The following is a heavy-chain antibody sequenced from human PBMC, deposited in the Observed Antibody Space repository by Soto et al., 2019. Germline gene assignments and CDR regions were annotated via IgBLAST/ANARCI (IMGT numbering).Heavy chain of an antibody. Sequence: ASVKVSCKASGYTFTSYGISWVRQAPGQGLEWMGWISAYNGNTNYAQKLQGRVTMTTDTSTSTAYMELRSLRSDDTAVYYCARGRVGYDDSWGSPRPNNWFDPWGQGTLVTVSS. CDR1: GYTFTSYG. D-gene: IGHD3-16*01. V-gene: IGHV1-18*01. CDR2: ISAYNGNT. CDR3: ARGRVGYDDSWGSPRPNNWFDP. J-gene: IGHJ5*02.